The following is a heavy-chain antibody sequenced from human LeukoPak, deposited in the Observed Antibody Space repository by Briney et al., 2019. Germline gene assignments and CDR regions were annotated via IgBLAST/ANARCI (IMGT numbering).Heavy chain of an antibody. CDR2: ISYDGSNK. V-gene: IGHV3-30*04. Sequence: PGGSLRLSCAASGFTFSSYAMHWVRQAPGQGLEWVAVISYDGSNKYYADSVKGRFTISRDNSKNTLYLQMNSLRAEDTAVYYCVTVESGREAFDIWGQGTMVTVSS. D-gene: IGHD1-26*01. J-gene: IGHJ3*02. CDR3: VTVESGREAFDI. CDR1: GFTFSSYA.